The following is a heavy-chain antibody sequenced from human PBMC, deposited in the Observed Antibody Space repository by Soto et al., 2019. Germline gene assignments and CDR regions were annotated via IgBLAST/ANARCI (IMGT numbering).Heavy chain of an antibody. Sequence: ETLSLTCTVSGGSISKSNYFWGWIRQAPGKGLEWIASILYSGTTSYNSSLKSRVAISVDTSKNQFSLKLNSVTAADTAVYYCARLGWGNGDSDYWGQGTLVTVSS. CDR3: ARLGWGNGDSDY. CDR2: ILYSGTT. J-gene: IGHJ4*02. CDR1: GGSISKSNYF. D-gene: IGHD2-21*01. V-gene: IGHV4-39*01.